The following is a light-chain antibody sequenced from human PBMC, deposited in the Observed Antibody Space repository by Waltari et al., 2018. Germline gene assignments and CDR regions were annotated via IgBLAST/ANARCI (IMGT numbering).Light chain of an antibody. CDR1: SGHSSHI. V-gene: IGLV4-69*01. CDR3: QTGGHGTWV. CDR2: VNSDGSH. J-gene: IGLJ3*02. Sequence: QLVLTQSPSASASLGASVKLTCTLSSGHSSHIIAWHQQQPETGPRYLMKVNSDGSHTKGAEIPDRFSGSGSGAERYLTISSVQSEDEADYYCQTGGHGTWVFGGGTKLTVL.